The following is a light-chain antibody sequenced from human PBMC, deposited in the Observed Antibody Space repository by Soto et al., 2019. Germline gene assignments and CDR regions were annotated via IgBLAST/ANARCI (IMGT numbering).Light chain of an antibody. CDR3: QQFNSYPYT. J-gene: IGKJ2*01. Sequence: AIQLTQSPSSLSASVGDRVTITCRASQGISSALAWYQQKPGKAPKVLIYDASSLEGGVPSRFSGSGSATDFTLTVSSLQPEDFAPYYCQQFNSYPYTFGQGTKLEIK. V-gene: IGKV1-13*02. CDR2: DAS. CDR1: QGISSA.